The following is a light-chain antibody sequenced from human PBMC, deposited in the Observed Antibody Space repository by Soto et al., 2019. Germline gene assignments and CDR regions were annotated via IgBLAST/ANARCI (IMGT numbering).Light chain of an antibody. V-gene: IGKV2D-29*01. J-gene: IGKJ4*02. CDR1: QSLLDSDGNTF. CDR2: EVS. CDR3: MQSRQLPLT. Sequence: DIVMTQPPFSLSVSPGQPASISCTSSQSLLDSDGNTFLYWYVQKPGQPPQLLIYEVSDRFSGVPDRFSGSGSETDFTLKISRVEAEDAAVYYCMQSRQLPLTVGGGTRVEMK.